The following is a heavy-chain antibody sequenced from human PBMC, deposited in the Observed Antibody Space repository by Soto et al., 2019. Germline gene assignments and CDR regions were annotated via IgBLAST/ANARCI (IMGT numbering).Heavy chain of an antibody. J-gene: IGHJ6*02. CDR1: GFSVSGSY. D-gene: IGHD6-6*01. V-gene: IGHV3-53*01. CDR2: MYSTGTM. CDR3: ARSDYSTSSYYYALDA. Sequence: EVQLVESGGALIQPGGSLRLSCAVSGFSVSGSYMSWVRQAPGKGLEWVSGMYSTGTMKYAASVRGRFTISRDSYNDTLFLQMTNLGVDDTAVYYCARSDYSTSSYYYALDAWGRGTAVTVSS.